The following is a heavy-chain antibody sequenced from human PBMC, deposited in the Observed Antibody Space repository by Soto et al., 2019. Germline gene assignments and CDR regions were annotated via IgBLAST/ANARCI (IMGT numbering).Heavy chain of an antibody. CDR2: ISYDGSNK. Sequence: QVQLVESGGGVVQPGRSLRLSCAASGFTFSSYAMHWVRQAPGKGLEWVAVISYDGSNKYYADSVKGRFTISRDNSKNTLYLQMNSLSAEDTAVYYCARDLDSSGWYSFDYWGQGTLVTVSS. CDR3: ARDLDSSGWYSFDY. CDR1: GFTFSSYA. V-gene: IGHV3-30-3*01. D-gene: IGHD6-19*01. J-gene: IGHJ4*02.